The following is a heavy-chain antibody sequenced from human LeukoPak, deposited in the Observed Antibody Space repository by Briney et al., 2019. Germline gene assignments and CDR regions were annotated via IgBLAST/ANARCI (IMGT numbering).Heavy chain of an antibody. D-gene: IGHD5-12*01. CDR2: IKQDGNEK. CDR3: ARDPRGGYVKDY. CDR1: GFTFSNFW. V-gene: IGHV3-7*01. J-gene: IGHJ4*02. Sequence: PGGSLRLSCAASGFTFSNFWMSWVRQAPGKCLEWLANIKQDGNEKYYVDSVKGRFTISRDNDKNSLYLQMNSLTAEDTAVYYCARDPRGGYVKDYWGQGTMVTVSS.